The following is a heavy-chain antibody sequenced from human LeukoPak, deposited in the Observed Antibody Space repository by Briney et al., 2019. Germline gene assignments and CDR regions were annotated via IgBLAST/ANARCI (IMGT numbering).Heavy chain of an antibody. CDR3: ARTSGELGSFDY. J-gene: IGHJ4*02. CDR1: GYSFTSYW. V-gene: IGHV5-51*01. Sequence: GESLKISCKGFGYSFTSYWIGWVRQTPGKGLEWMGVIYPGDSAARYSPSFQGQVTISADKSISTAYLLWSSLKASDTAMYYCARTSGELGSFDYWGQGTLVTVSS. D-gene: IGHD1-26*01. CDR2: IYPGDSAA.